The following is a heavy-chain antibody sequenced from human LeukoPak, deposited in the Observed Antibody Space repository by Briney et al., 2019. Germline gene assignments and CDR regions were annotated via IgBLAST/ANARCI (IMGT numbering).Heavy chain of an antibody. Sequence: GGSLRLSCAASGFTFSSYWMSWVRQAPGKGLEWVANIKQDGSEKYYVDSVKGRFTISRDNAKNSLYLQMNSLRAEDTAVYYCARGRERESITIFGVVIGSNWFDPWGQGTLVTVSS. CDR3: ARGRERESITIFGVVIGSNWFDP. CDR2: IKQDGSEK. J-gene: IGHJ5*02. V-gene: IGHV3-7*01. D-gene: IGHD3-3*01. CDR1: GFTFSSYW.